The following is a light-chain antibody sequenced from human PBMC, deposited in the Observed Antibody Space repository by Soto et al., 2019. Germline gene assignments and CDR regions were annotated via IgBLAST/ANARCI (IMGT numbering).Light chain of an antibody. V-gene: IGKV1-27*01. J-gene: IGKJ5*01. CDR1: QDIINH. Sequence: DIPMTQSPSSLSASVGDTVTITCRASQDIINHLAWYQQRPGKVPNLLIYGASTLHSGVPSRFRGSGSGTHFTLTISSLRPEDVATYYCQNYHLALGTFGQGTRLEIK. CDR3: QNYHLALGT. CDR2: GAS.